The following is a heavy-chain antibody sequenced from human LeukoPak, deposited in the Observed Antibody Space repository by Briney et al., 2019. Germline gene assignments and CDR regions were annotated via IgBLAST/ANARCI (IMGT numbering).Heavy chain of an antibody. Sequence: GGSLRLSCAASGFTFSSYTMNWVRQAPGKGLEWVSSLSGTGRYIYYADLMKGRFTISRENAKNSLYLQMNSLRAEDTAVYYCARSLRDAFDIWGQGTMVTVSS. CDR1: GFTFSSYT. V-gene: IGHV3-21*06. CDR2: LSGTGRYI. J-gene: IGHJ3*02. CDR3: ARSLRDAFDI.